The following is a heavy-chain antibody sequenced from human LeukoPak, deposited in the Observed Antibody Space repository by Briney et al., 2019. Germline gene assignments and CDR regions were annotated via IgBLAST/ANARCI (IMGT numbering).Heavy chain of an antibody. J-gene: IGHJ5*01. CDR3: ARRPRGVIIKTWFDS. CDR1: GGSISGSY. V-gene: IGHV4-34*01. D-gene: IGHD3-10*01. Sequence: SETLSLTCTVSGGSISGSYCTWIRQPPGKGLEWIGEINHSGSANYNPSLKSRVTILLDTSKNQFSLNLSSVTAADTAVYYCARRPRGVIIKTWFDSWGQGTLVTVSS. CDR2: INHSGSA.